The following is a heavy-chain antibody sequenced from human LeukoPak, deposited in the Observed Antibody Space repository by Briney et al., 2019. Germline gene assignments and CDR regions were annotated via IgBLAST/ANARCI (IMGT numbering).Heavy chain of an antibody. D-gene: IGHD3-3*01. CDR1: GYTFTDYY. V-gene: IGHV1-2*02. Sequence: ASVKVSCKASGYTFTDYYIHWVRQAPGQGLEWMGWINPNSGDTFYAQKFQGRVSMARDTSINTAYMELSSLRSDDTAVYYCTRVHSDFWKSGYLFGWDSWGQGTLVTVSS. CDR3: TRVHSDFWKSGYLFGWDS. J-gene: IGHJ4*02. CDR2: INPNSGDT.